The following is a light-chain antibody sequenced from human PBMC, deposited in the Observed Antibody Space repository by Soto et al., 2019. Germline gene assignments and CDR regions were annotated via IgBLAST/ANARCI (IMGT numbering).Light chain of an antibody. CDR1: QGISTY. J-gene: IGKJ1*01. CDR3: QQSYSTTWT. CDR2: AAS. V-gene: IGKV1-39*01. Sequence: DIQMTQSTSSLSESAGDGVTITCRASQGISTYLNWYQQKPGKAPKLLIYAASSLQSGVPSRFSGSGSETDFTLTISSLQPEDFATYSCQQSYSTTWTFGQGTKVDIK.